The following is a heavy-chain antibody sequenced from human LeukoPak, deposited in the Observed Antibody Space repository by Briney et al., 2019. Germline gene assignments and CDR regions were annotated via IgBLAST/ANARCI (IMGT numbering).Heavy chain of an antibody. D-gene: IGHD6-13*01. V-gene: IGHV1-18*01. J-gene: IGHJ4*02. Sequence: SVKVSCKASGYTFTSYGISWVRQAPGQGLEWMGWISAYNGNTNYAQKLQGRVTMTTDTSTSTAYMKLRSLRSDDTAVYYCARAPTLQLVPRFDYWGQGTLVTVSS. CDR1: GYTFTSYG. CDR3: ARAPTLQLVPRFDY. CDR2: ISAYNGNT.